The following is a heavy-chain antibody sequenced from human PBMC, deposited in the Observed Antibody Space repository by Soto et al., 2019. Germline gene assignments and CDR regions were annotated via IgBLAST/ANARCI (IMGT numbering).Heavy chain of an antibody. Sequence: QLQLRESGPGLVKPSETLSLTCTVSGGSISGGVGGLYYWSWIRQPPGKGLEWIGYIYDSGSTYYTPSLKSRGTISVDTSKNQFSLRLSSVTAADTAVYYRAREVIPLTTDWYFDLWGRGTLVTVSS. CDR3: AREVIPLTTDWYFDL. J-gene: IGHJ2*01. D-gene: IGHD4-17*01. V-gene: IGHV4-30-4*01. CDR2: IYDSGST. CDR1: GGSISGGVGGLYY.